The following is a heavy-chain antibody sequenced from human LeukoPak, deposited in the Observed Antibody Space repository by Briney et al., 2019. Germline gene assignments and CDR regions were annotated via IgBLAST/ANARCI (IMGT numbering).Heavy chain of an antibody. D-gene: IGHD3-22*01. V-gene: IGHV3-30*04. J-gene: IGHJ6*02. Sequence: PGGSLRLSCAASGFTFSSYGIHWVRQAPGKWLEWVALISSNGKNKDNADSVKGRFTISRDNSKNTLYLQMNSLRAEDTAVYYCARPMYYYDSSGSLAVWGQGTTVTVTS. CDR2: ISSNGKNK. CDR1: GFTFSSYG. CDR3: ARPMYYYDSSGSLAV.